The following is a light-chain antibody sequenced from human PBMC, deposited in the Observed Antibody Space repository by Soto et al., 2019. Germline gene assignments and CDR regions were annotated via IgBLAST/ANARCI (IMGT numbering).Light chain of an antibody. CDR3: QQYGGSPRT. Sequence: EIVLTQSPGTLSLSPGEGATLSCRASQSVSSSLAWYQQKRGQAPRLLIHGASSRATGIPDRFSGSGSGTDFTLTISRLEHEDFAVYYCQQYGGSPRTFGKGTKVEGK. J-gene: IGKJ1*01. V-gene: IGKV3-20*01. CDR2: GAS. CDR1: QSVSSS.